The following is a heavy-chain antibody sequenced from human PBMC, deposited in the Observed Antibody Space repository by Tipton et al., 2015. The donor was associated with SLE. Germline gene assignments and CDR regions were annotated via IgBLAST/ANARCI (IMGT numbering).Heavy chain of an antibody. CDR2: ISSSSSYI. CDR1: GFTFSSYG. CDR3: ARAYAVDAFDI. Sequence: SLRLSCAASGFTFSSYGMHWVRQAPGKGLEWVSSISSSSSYIYYADSVKGRFTISRDNAKNSLYLQMNSLRAEDTAVYYCARAYAVDAFDIWGQGTMVTVSS. D-gene: IGHD2-2*01. V-gene: IGHV3-21*03. J-gene: IGHJ3*02.